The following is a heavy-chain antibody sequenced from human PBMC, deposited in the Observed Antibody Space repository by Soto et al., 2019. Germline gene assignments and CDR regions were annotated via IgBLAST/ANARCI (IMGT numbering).Heavy chain of an antibody. CDR3: ARYFYGSGSYYSFQH. V-gene: IGHV3-30-3*01. CDR2: ISYDRSNK. Sequence: GGSLRLSCAASGFTFSSYAMHWVRQAPGKGLEWVAVISYDRSNKYYADSVKGRFTISRDNSKNTLYLQMNSLRAEDTAVYYCARYFYGSGSYYSFQHWGQGTLVTVSS. J-gene: IGHJ1*01. CDR1: GFTFSSYA. D-gene: IGHD3-10*01.